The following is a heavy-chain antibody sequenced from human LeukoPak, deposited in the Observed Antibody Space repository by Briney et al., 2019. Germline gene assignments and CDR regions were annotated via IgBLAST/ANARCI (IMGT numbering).Heavy chain of an antibody. V-gene: IGHV3-21*04. Sequence: GGSLRLSCAASGFTFSSYSMNWVRQAPGKGLEWVSSISSSSSYIYYADSVKGRFTISRDNAKNSLYLQMSSLRAEDTAVYYCARSQEDTSGGGRAPYRILTGYYVTYWGQGTLVTVSS. CDR2: ISSSSSYI. D-gene: IGHD3-9*01. J-gene: IGHJ4*02. CDR3: ARSQEDTSGGGRAPYRILTGYYVTY. CDR1: GFTFSSYS.